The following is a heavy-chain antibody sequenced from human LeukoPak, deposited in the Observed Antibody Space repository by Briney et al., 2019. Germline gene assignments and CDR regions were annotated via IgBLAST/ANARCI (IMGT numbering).Heavy chain of an antibody. J-gene: IGHJ4*02. V-gene: IGHV1-46*01. CDR1: EYTFTSYY. Sequence: ASVKVSCKAAEYTFTSYYMHWVRQAPGQGLEWMGIINPSGGSTSYAQKLQGRVTMTRDTSTSTVYMELSSLRSEDTAVYYCARVLRCGDDYWGQGTLVTVSS. CDR2: INPSGGST. D-gene: IGHD2-21*01. CDR3: ARVLRCGDDY.